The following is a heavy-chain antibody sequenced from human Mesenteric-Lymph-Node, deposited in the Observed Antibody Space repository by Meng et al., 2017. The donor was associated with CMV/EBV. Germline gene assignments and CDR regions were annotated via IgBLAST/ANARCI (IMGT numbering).Heavy chain of an antibody. J-gene: IGHJ4*02. Sequence: GESLKISCAASGFIVDTNYMSWVRQTPGKGLDWVSMIHSGGNTFYADSVKGRFTISRDNSKNTLYLQMNDLRAEDTAVYYCAKEIFGGSYSSGADYWGQGTLVTVSS. V-gene: IGHV3-53*01. D-gene: IGHD1-26*01. CDR1: GFIVDTNY. CDR3: AKEIFGGSYSSGADY. CDR2: IHSGGNT.